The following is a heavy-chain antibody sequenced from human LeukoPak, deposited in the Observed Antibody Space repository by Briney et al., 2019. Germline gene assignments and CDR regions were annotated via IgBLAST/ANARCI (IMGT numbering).Heavy chain of an antibody. D-gene: IGHD5-12*01. CDR1: GFTFSSYS. Sequence: GGSLRLSSAASGFTFSSYSMNWVRQAPGKGLEWVSSISSSSSYIYYADSVKGRFTISRDNAKNSLYLQMNSLRAEDTAVYYCARDRSGYDYYYYYYMDVWGKGTTVTVSS. J-gene: IGHJ6*03. V-gene: IGHV3-21*01. CDR3: ARDRSGYDYYYYYYMDV. CDR2: ISSSSSYI.